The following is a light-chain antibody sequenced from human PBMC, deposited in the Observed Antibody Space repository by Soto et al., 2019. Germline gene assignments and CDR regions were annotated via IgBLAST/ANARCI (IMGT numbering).Light chain of an antibody. Sequence: EIVMTQSPVTLSVSPWERVTLSCRASQSVSTDVAWYQQKPGQPPRLLIDGESTRATGIPVRFSGSGSGTEFTLTISSLQSEDFAVYYCQQFNTRPLVTFGGGTKVEIK. V-gene: IGKV3-15*01. CDR3: QQFNTRPLVT. CDR1: QSVSTD. CDR2: GES. J-gene: IGKJ4*01.